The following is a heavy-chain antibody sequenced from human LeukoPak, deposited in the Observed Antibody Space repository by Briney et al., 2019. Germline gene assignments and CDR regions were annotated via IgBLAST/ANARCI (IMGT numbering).Heavy chain of an antibody. J-gene: IGHJ6*02. CDR1: GFTFRSYD. V-gene: IGHV3-33*08. CDR3: AREDNWNYFLYYYGMDV. Sequence: PGRSLRLSCAASGFTFRSYDMHWVRQAPGKGLEWVAVIWYDGSNKYYADSVKGRFTISRDNSKNTLYLQMNSLRAEDTAVYYCAREDNWNYFLYYYGMDVWGQGTTVTVSS. D-gene: IGHD1-7*01. CDR2: IWYDGSNK.